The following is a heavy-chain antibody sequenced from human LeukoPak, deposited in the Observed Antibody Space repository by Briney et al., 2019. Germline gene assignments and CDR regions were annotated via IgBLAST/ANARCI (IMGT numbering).Heavy chain of an antibody. Sequence: ASETLSLTCTASGGSISSGGYYWSWLRQPPGKGLEWIGYIYHSGSTYYNPSLKSRVTISVDRSKNQFSLKLSSVTAADTAVYYCASLTVNRDYWGQGTLVTVSS. J-gene: IGHJ4*02. V-gene: IGHV4-30-2*01. CDR2: IYHSGST. D-gene: IGHD4-17*01. CDR1: GGSISSGGYY. CDR3: ASLTVNRDY.